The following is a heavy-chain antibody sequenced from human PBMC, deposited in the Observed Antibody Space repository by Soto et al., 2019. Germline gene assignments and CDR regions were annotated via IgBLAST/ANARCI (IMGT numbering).Heavy chain of an antibody. CDR1: GYTFTSYG. Sequence: QVQLVQSGAEVKKPGASVKVSCKASGYTFTSYGVSWVRQAPGQGLEWMGWISGYNGNTNYAQKLQGRVTMTTDTSMSSAYMELRSLRSDDTAVYYCARAGKYYYGSGSPYYYGMDVWGQGITVTVSS. V-gene: IGHV1-18*04. CDR3: ARAGKYYYGSGSPYYYGMDV. J-gene: IGHJ6*02. D-gene: IGHD3-10*01. CDR2: ISGYNGNT.